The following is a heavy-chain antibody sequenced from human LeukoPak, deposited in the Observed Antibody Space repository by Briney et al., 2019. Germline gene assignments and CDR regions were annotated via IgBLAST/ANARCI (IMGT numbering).Heavy chain of an antibody. D-gene: IGHD5-12*01. J-gene: IGHJ4*02. Sequence: PSETLSLTCAVYGGSFSGYYWSWIRQPPGKGLEWIGSIYYSGSTYYNPSLKSRVTISVDSSKDQFSLKVTSVTAADTAVFYCARQGYSGYDYGGSFDYWGQGTLVTVSS. V-gene: IGHV4-34*01. CDR1: GGSFSGYY. CDR2: IYYSGST. CDR3: ARQGYSGYDYGGSFDY.